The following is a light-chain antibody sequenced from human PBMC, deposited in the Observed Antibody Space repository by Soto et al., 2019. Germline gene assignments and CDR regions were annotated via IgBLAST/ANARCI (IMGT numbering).Light chain of an antibody. Sequence: QSVLTQPPSASGTPGLRVSISCSGSRSNIGRNYVYWYQQLPGTAPKLLIQRNNERPSGVPDRFSGSKSGTSVSLAISGLRSEDEATYYCAAWDDTLNGQVFGGGTNLTVL. CDR2: RNN. CDR1: RSNIGRNY. V-gene: IGLV1-47*01. CDR3: AAWDDTLNGQV. J-gene: IGLJ3*02.